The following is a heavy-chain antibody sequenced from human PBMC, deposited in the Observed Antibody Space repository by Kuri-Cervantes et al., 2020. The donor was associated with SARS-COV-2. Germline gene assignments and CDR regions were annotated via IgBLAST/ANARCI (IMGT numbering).Heavy chain of an antibody. Sequence: GESLKISCAASGFTFSSYGMHWVRQAPGKGLEWVAFIRYDGSNEYYADSVKGRFTISRDNSKNTLYLQMNSLRAEDTAVYYCAKDHSNWNSYYFDYWGQGTLVTVSS. V-gene: IGHV3-30*02. CDR2: IRYDGSNE. D-gene: IGHD1-1*01. J-gene: IGHJ4*02. CDR3: AKDHSNWNSYYFDY. CDR1: GFTFSSYG.